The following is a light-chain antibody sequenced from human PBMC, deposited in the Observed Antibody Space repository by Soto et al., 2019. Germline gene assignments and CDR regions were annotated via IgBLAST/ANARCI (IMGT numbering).Light chain of an antibody. CDR3: QQYYSTPPT. CDR1: XNNKNY. V-gene: IGKV4-1*01. J-gene: IGKJ2*01. Sequence: XNNKNYLAWYQQKPGQHPKLLIYWASTRESGVPDRFSGSGSGTDFTLTISSLQAEDVAVYYCQQYYSTPPTFGQGTKLEIK. CDR2: WAS.